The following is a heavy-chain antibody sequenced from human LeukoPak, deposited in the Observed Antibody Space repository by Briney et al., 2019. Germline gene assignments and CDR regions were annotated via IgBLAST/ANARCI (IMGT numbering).Heavy chain of an antibody. J-gene: IGHJ4*02. Sequence: GGSLRLSCAASGFTFSSYAMSWVRQAPGKGLEWVSAISGSGGSTYYADSVKGRFTISRDNSKNTLYLQMNSLRAEDTAVYYCVRIVGATYYFDYWGQGTLVTVSS. CDR3: VRIVGATYYFDY. D-gene: IGHD1-26*01. V-gene: IGHV3-23*01. CDR1: GFTFSSYA. CDR2: ISGSGGST.